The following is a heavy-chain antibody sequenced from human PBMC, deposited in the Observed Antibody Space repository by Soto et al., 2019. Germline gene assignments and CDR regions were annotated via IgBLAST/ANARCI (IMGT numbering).Heavy chain of an antibody. CDR1: GGSLSSYY. D-gene: IGHD4-17*01. J-gene: IGHJ4*02. CDR3: ARRYGPGFDY. Sequence: QVQMQESGPGLVKPSETLSLTCTGSGGSLSSYYWSWIRQPPGKGLEWIGYIYYSGSTNYNPSLKIRVTISVDTAKNQFSLKLSSVTAADTAVYYCARRYGPGFDYWGQGTLVTVSS. CDR2: IYYSGST. V-gene: IGHV4-59*08.